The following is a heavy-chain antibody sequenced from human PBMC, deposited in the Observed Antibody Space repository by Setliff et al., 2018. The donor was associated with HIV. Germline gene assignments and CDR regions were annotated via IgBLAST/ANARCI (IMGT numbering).Heavy chain of an antibody. Sequence: GGSLRLSCLVSGFTVSTYSLNWARQAPGKRPEYVAALSRGGDNTKYADSVKGRFIISRDTSKNTLYLQMSSLRPDDTAIYYCVKPYAGYYYDGSVYDDFWGQGTLVTVSS. D-gene: IGHD3-22*01. CDR3: VKPYAGYYYDGSVYDDF. V-gene: IGHV3-64D*09. J-gene: IGHJ4*02. CDR2: LSRGGDNT. CDR1: GFTVSTYS.